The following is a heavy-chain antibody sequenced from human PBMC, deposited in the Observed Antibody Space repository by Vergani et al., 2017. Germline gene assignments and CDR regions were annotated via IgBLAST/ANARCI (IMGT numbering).Heavy chain of an antibody. V-gene: IGHV4-34*01. CDR2: INHSGST. CDR3: ARGLRYNRSGSLPGCY. CDR1: GGSFSGYY. Sequence: QVQLQQWGAGLLKPSETLSLTCAVYGGSFSGYYWSWIRQPPGKGLEWIGEINHSGSTNYNPSLKSRVTIAVDTSKNQFSLKLSSVTAADTAVYYYARGLRYNRSGSLPGCYWSQATLVSVSS. D-gene: IGHD1-14*01. J-gene: IGHJ4*02.